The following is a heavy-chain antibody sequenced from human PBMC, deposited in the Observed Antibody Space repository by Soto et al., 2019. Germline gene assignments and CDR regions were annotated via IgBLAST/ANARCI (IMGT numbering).Heavy chain of an antibody. V-gene: IGHV4-59*08. CDR3: ARVGCSSTSCYDPNYYYYMDV. CDR1: GGSISSYY. J-gene: IGHJ6*03. Sequence: SETLSLTCTVSGGSISSYYWSWIRQPPGKGLELIGYIYYSGSTNYNPSLKSRVTISVDTSKNQFSLKLSSVTAADTAVYYCARVGCSSTSCYDPNYYYYMDVWGKGTTVTVSS. CDR2: IYYSGST. D-gene: IGHD2-2*01.